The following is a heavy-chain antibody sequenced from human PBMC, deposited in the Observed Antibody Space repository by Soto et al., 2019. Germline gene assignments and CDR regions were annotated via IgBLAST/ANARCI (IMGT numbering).Heavy chain of an antibody. Sequence: GGSLRLSCAASGFTFSSYAMSWVRQAPGKGLEWVSAISGSGGSTYYADSVKGRFTISRDNSKNTLYLQMNSLRAEDTAVYYCAKVIQWLVAKEAAYWGQGTLVTVSS. J-gene: IGHJ4*02. CDR3: AKVIQWLVAKEAAY. D-gene: IGHD6-19*01. CDR1: GFTFSSYA. CDR2: ISGSGGST. V-gene: IGHV3-23*01.